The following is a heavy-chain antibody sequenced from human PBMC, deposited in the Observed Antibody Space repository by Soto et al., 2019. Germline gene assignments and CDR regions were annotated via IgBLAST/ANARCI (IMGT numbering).Heavy chain of an antibody. J-gene: IGHJ6*02. V-gene: IGHV4-30-4*01. D-gene: IGHD2-15*01. CDR3: ARDIVVVVAATGGYHHYRLAV. Sequence: SETLSLTCTVSGGSISSGDYYWSWIRQPPGKGLEWIGYTYYSGSTYYNPSLKSRVTISVDTPKNQFSLKLSSVTAADTAVYYCARDIVVVVAATGGYHHYRLAVSAQRTMVPVSS. CDR1: GGSISSGDYY. CDR2: TYYSGST.